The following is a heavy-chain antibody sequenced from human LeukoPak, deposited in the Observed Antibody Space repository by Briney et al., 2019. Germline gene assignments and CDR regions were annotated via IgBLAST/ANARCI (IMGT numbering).Heavy chain of an antibody. V-gene: IGHV3-49*04. CDR1: GFTLGDYA. J-gene: IGHJ4*02. CDR2: IRNQAYGGTA. CDR3: SRHHYGSGTSGSDY. D-gene: IGHD3-10*01. Sequence: GRSLRLSCTASGFTLGDYAMSWVCQAPGKGLEWVGFIRNQAYGGTAEYAASVKNKVTISRDDSKSIAYLQMNSLKTEDTAVYFCSRHHYGSGTSGSDYWGQGTLVTVSS.